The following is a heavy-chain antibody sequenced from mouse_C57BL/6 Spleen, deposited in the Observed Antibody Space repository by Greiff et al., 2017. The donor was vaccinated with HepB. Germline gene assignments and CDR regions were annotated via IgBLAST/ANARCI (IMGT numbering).Heavy chain of an antibody. D-gene: IGHD2-4*01. Sequence: VQLQQSGPGLVAPSQSLSITCTVSGFSLTSYGVHWVRQPPGKGLEWLVVIWSDGSTTYNSALKSRLSISKDNSKSQVFLKRNSLQTDDTAMYYCARHGDDYDVFYAMDYWGQGTSVTVSS. CDR3: ARHGDDYDVFYAMDY. J-gene: IGHJ4*01. CDR1: GFSLTSYG. V-gene: IGHV2-6-1*01. CDR2: IWSDGST.